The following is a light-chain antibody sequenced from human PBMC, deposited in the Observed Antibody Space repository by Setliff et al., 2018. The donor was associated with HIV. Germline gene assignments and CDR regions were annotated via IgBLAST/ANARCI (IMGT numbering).Light chain of an antibody. CDR1: FSNIGRNT. V-gene: IGLV1-44*01. CDR3: AAWDDNLNGYV. CDR2: ANF. J-gene: IGLJ1*01. Sequence: VLTQPPSASGTPGQRVTISCSGSFSNIGRNTINWYQQLPGTAPHLLIFANFQRPSGVPDRFSGAKSGTSASLAISGLQSEDEADYFCAAWDDNLNGYVFGPGTKVTV.